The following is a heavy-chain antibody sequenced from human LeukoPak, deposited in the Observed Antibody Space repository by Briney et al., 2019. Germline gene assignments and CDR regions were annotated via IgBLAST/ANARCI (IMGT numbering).Heavy chain of an antibody. Sequence: GGSLRLSCAASGFTFSTYATSWVRQAPGKGLVWVSRLNSDRSDTSYADSVKGRFTISRDNAKNTLYLQMDSLRAEDTAVYYCSRDLSSSWYGYYYGMDVWGQGTTVTVSS. CDR1: GFTFSTYA. CDR3: SRDLSSSWYGYYYGMDV. D-gene: IGHD6-13*01. V-gene: IGHV3-74*01. CDR2: LNSDRSDT. J-gene: IGHJ6*02.